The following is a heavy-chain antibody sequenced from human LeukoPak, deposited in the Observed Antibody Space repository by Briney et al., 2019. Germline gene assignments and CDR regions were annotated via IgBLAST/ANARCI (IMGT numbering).Heavy chain of an antibody. D-gene: IGHD2-2*02. CDR2: ISYDGSNY. V-gene: IGHV3-30*18. J-gene: IGHJ6*03. Sequence: PGRSLRLSCAASGFTFSSYNMHWVRQTPGKGLEWVAVISYDGSNYYYTDSVKGRFTISRDNSKNTLYLQMNSLRAEDTAVYYCAKRHCSSTSCDKQAYYYYYYYMDVWGKGTTVTVSS. CDR3: AKRHCSSTSCDKQAYYYYYYYMDV. CDR1: GFTFSSYN.